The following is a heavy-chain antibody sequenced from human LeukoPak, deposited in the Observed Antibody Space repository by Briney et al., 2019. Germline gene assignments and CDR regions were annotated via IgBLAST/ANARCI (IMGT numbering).Heavy chain of an antibody. V-gene: IGHV4-39*01. CDR1: GGSISSSSYY. CDR3: ARSGGDTAMALDAFDI. CDR2: IYYSGST. J-gene: IGHJ3*02. D-gene: IGHD5-18*01. Sequence: SETLSLTCTVSGGSISSSSYYWGWIRQPPGKGLEWIGSIYYSGSTYYNPSLKSRVTISVDTSKNQFSLKLSSVTAADTAVYYCARSGGDTAMALDAFDIWGQGTMVTVSS.